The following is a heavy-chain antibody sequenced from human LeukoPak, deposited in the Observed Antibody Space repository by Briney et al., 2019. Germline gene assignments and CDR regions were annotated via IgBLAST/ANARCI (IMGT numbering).Heavy chain of an antibody. CDR1: GGSISSSSYY. CDR3: ARDRSGCPYP. J-gene: IGHJ4*02. CDR2: IYYSGST. Sequence: PSETLSLTCTVSGGSISSSSYYWGWIRQPPGKGLEWIGSIYYSGSTYYNPSLKSRVTISVDTSKNQFSLKLSSVTAADTAVYYCARDRSGCPYPWGQGTLVTVSS. V-gene: IGHV4-39*07. D-gene: IGHD6-19*01.